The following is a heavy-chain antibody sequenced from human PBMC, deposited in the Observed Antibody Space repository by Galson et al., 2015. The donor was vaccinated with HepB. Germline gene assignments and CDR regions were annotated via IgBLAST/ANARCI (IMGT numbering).Heavy chain of an antibody. CDR3: VRGSSDWLGLDY. CDR1: GFTFSTYW. J-gene: IGHJ4*02. Sequence: SLRLSCAASGFTFSTYWMHWARQAPGKGLVWVSHINIDGSDIKYADSVRGRFTISRDNARNTLDLQVNSLTAEDTATYYCVRGSSDWLGLDYWGQGALVIVSS. D-gene: IGHD6-19*01. V-gene: IGHV3-74*01. CDR2: INIDGSDI.